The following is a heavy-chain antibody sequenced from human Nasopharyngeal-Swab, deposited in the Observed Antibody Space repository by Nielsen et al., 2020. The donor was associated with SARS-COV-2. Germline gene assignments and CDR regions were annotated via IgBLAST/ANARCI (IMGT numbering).Heavy chain of an antibody. CDR2: ISSSSSYT. CDR3: ARAIVVVTAIRYYYYGMDV. CDR1: GFTFSDYY. J-gene: IGHJ6*02. V-gene: IGHV3-11*05. Sequence: GGSLRLSCAASGFTFSDYYMSWIRQAPGKGLEWVSYISSSSSYTNYADSVKGRFTISRDNAKNSLYLQMNSLRAEDTAVYYYARAIVVVTAIRYYYYGMDVWGQGTTVTVSS. D-gene: IGHD2-21*02.